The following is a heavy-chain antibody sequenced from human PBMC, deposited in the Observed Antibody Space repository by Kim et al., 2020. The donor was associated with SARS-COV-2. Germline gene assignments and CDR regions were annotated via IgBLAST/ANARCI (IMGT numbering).Heavy chain of an antibody. Sequence: SETLSLTCTVSGGSISSSSYYWGWIRQPPGKGLEWIGSIYYSGSTYYNPSLKSRVTISVDTSKNQFSLKLSSVTAADTAVYYCARDYGEELRYFDWLRGYSLTHNWFDPWGQGTLVTVSS. V-gene: IGHV4-39*07. CDR3: ARDYGEELRYFDWLRGYSLTHNWFDP. D-gene: IGHD3-9*01. CDR1: GGSISSSSYY. J-gene: IGHJ5*02. CDR2: IYYSGST.